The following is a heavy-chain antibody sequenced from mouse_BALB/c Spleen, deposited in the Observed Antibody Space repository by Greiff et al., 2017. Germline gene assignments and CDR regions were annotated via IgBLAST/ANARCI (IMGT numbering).Heavy chain of an antibody. CDR2: IYPGNSDT. D-gene: IGHD2-4*01. CDR1: GYSFTSYW. J-gene: IGHJ3*01. V-gene: IGHV1-5*01. Sequence: EVQLQESGTVLARPGASVKMSCKASGYSFTSYWMHWVKQRPGQGLEWIGAIYPGNSDTSYNQKFKGKAKLTAVTSASTAYMELSSLTNEDSAVYYCTRSGDYGGNAYWGQGTLVTVSA. CDR3: TRSGDYGGNAY.